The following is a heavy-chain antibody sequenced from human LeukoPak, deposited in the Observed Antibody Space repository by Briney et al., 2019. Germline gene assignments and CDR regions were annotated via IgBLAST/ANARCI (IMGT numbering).Heavy chain of an antibody. CDR3: TRAIGYCSSTSCYSWFDP. CDR1: GFTFGDYA. CDR2: IRSKAYGGTT. Sequence: GGSLRLSCTASGFTFGDYAMSWVRQAPGKGLEWVGFIRSKAYGGTTEYAASVKGRFTISRDDSKSIAYLQMNGLKTEDTAVYYCTRAIGYCSSTSCYSWFDPWGQGTLVTVSS. D-gene: IGHD2-2*02. V-gene: IGHV3-49*04. J-gene: IGHJ5*02.